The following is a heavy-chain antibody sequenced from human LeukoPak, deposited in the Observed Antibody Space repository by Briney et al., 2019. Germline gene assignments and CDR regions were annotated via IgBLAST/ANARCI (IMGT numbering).Heavy chain of an antibody. V-gene: IGHV3-66*01. CDR1: GFTFSSYS. J-gene: IGHJ4*02. CDR2: IYSGGST. CDR3: ARGIGSGWLYFDY. D-gene: IGHD6-19*01. Sequence: PGGSLRLSCSASGFTFSSYSMKWLRQAPGKGLEWVSVIYSGGSTYYADSVKGRFTISRDNSKNTLYLQMNSLRAEDTAVYYCARGIGSGWLYFDYWGQGTLVTVSS.